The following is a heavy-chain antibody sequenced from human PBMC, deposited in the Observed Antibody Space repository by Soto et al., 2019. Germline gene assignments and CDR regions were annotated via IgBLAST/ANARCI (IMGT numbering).Heavy chain of an antibody. D-gene: IGHD2-21*02. CDR2: IYYSGSI. V-gene: IGHV4-30-4*08. CDR3: VREDDGGDRDYYGLDV. J-gene: IGHJ6*02. CDR1: GGSISSDNYH. Sequence: QVQLQQSGPGLVKPSQTLSLTCTVSGGSISSDNYHWTWIRQSPGKGLEWIGYIYYSGSIFYNPSFKSRVTISVDTSKNQFSLQLSSVTAADTAVYFCVREDDGGDRDYYGLDVWGQGTTVTVSS.